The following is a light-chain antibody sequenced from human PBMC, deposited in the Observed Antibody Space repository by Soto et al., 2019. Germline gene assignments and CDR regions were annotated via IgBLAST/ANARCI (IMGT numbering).Light chain of an antibody. J-gene: IGKJ4*01. CDR2: DAS. CDR3: HHRYNWPLT. V-gene: IGKV3-11*01. CDR1: QSVTSR. Sequence: EIVLTQSPDTLSLSPGERATLSCRASQSVTSRLAWYQQRPGQAPRLLIFDASYRATGVPGRFSGSGSGTDFTLTISSLEPEDFAVYYWHHRYNWPLTFGGGTKVDIK.